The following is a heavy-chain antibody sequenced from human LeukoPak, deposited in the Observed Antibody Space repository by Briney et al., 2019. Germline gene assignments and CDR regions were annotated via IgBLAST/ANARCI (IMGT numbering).Heavy chain of an antibody. CDR2: ISGSGRT. Sequence: GGSQRLSCAASGFTSSTYAMSWVRQAPGKGLEWVSNISGSGRTYYADSVKGRFTISRDNFKNTLYLQMNSLRVEDTAIYYCAKFEAGSDAFDIWGQGTMVTVSS. D-gene: IGHD6-19*01. CDR1: GFTSSTYA. V-gene: IGHV3-23*01. J-gene: IGHJ3*02. CDR3: AKFEAGSDAFDI.